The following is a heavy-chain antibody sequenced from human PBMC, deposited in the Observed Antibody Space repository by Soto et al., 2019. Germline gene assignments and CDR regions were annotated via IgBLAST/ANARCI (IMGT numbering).Heavy chain of an antibody. Sequence: QAQLGHSGAEVKKPGSSVKVSCTASGDTFSFYTINWVRQSPGLGLEWVGRFNPILSMSNYAQKFQGRVTMTADKSTSTAYMERRSLRSEDTAMYYCATNYGSGYRAFDYWGQGARVTVSS. CDR2: FNPILSMS. CDR3: ATNYGSGYRAFDY. V-gene: IGHV1-69*02. CDR1: GDTFSFYT. D-gene: IGHD3-10*01. J-gene: IGHJ4*02.